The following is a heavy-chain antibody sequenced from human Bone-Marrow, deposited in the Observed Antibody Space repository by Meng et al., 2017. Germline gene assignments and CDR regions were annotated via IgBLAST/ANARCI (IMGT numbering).Heavy chain of an antibody. V-gene: IGHV4-4*07. J-gene: IGHJ4*02. CDR2: IYTSGST. Sequence: SQTLSLTCAVYGGSSSGYYWSWIRQPAGKGLEWIGRIYTSGSTNYNPSLKSRVTMSVDTSKNQFSLKLSSVTAADTAVYYCAREYYDSSGYYSRWDQGTLVTVSS. CDR1: GGSSSGYY. CDR3: AREYYDSSGYYSR. D-gene: IGHD3-22*01.